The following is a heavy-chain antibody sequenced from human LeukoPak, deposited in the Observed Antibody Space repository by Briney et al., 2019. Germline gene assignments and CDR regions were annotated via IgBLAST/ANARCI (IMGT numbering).Heavy chain of an antibody. J-gene: IGHJ4*02. V-gene: IGHV3-23*01. D-gene: IGHD4-17*01. Sequence: GGSLRLSCVASGFTFSSYAMSWVRQAPGKGREWVSAISGSGGGTYYADSVKGRFTISRDNSKNTLYLQMNSLRAEDTAVYYCAKVQGTVTKRSDYWGQGTLVTVSS. CDR1: GFTFSSYA. CDR3: AKVQGTVTKRSDY. CDR2: ISGSGGGT.